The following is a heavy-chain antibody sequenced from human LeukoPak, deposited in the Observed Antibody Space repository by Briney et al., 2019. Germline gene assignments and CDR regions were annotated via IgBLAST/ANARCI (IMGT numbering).Heavy chain of an antibody. Sequence: PGGSLRLSCAASGFTFSSYSMNWVRQAPGKGLEWVSSISSSSSYIYYADSVKGRFTISRDNAKNSLYLQMNSLRAEDTAVYYCARDFCSSTSCSFDPWGQGTLVTVSS. CDR1: GFTFSSYS. J-gene: IGHJ5*02. CDR2: ISSSSSYI. D-gene: IGHD2-2*01. V-gene: IGHV3-21*01. CDR3: ARDFCSSTSCSFDP.